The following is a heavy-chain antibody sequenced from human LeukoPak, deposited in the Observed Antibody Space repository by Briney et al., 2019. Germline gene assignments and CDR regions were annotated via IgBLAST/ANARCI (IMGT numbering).Heavy chain of an antibody. V-gene: IGHV4-31*03. CDR2: IYYSGST. Sequence: SQTLSLTCTVSGGSISSGGYYWSWIRQHPGKGLEWIGYIYYSGSTYYNPSLKSRVTISVDTSKNQFSLKLSSVTAADTTVYYCARGGKIKNFDYWGQGTLVTVSS. D-gene: IGHD3-16*01. CDR1: GGSISSGGYY. J-gene: IGHJ4*02. CDR3: ARGGKIKNFDY.